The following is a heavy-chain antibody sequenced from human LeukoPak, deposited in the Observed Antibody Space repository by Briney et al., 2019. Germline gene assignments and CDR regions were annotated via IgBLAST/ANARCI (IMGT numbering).Heavy chain of an antibody. CDR3: ARDAFGSIAAQRFDP. J-gene: IGHJ5*02. V-gene: IGHV3-30-3*01. D-gene: IGHD6-6*01. CDR1: GFTFSSYA. CDR2: ISYDGSNK. Sequence: PGRSLRLSCAASGFTFSSYAMHWVRQAPGKGLEWVAVISYDGSNKYYADSVKGRFTIFRDNSKNTLYLQMNSLRAEDTAVYYCARDAFGSIAAQRFDPWGQGTLVTVSS.